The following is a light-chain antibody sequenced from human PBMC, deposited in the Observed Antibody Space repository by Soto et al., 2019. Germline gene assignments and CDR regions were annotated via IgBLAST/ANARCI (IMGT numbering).Light chain of an antibody. CDR2: AAS. Sequence: DIQMTQSAXSVSASVGDRVTITCRGSQGISSYLAWYQPKPGKPPKLIIYAASTLQRAVPSRFSGSRSETEFTLTLSSRQPGAAATYYCPQYNRYSPTFGQGTKVDI. CDR3: PQYNRYSPT. CDR1: QGISSY. V-gene: IGKV1-16*01. J-gene: IGKJ1*01.